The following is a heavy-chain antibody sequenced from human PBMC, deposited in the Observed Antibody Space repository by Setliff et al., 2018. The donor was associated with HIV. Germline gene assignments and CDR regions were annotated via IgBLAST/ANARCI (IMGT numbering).Heavy chain of an antibody. J-gene: IGHJ5*01. CDR1: GFTFDDYG. Sequence: GGSLRLSCAASGFTFDDYGMNWVRQVPGKGLEWVSGIDWNGDIRGYADSVKGRFTISRDTAKTSLYLEMNSLRAEDTALYYCTRDYRTSNWFDPWGQGTLVTVSS. V-gene: IGHV3-20*04. CDR3: TRDYRTSNWFDP. CDR2: IDWNGDIR. D-gene: IGHD3-16*02.